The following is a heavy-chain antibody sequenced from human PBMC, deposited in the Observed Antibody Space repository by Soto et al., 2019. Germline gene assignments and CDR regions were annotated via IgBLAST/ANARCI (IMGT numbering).Heavy chain of an antibody. Sequence: QVQLVQSGAEVKKPGASVKVSCKASGFTFTAYLFHWVRLAPGQGLEWMGWINAGNGDTKYSQNFQGRVTITTDTSASAAYMELSSVISEDTAVYYCMRERFGDRRFDPWGLGALVTDSS. J-gene: IGHJ5*02. CDR3: MRERFGDRRFDP. CDR1: GFTFTAYL. V-gene: IGHV1-3*01. D-gene: IGHD3-10*01. CDR2: INAGNGDT.